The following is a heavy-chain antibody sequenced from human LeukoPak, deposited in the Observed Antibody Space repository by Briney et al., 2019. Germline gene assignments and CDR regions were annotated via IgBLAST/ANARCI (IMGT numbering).Heavy chain of an antibody. D-gene: IGHD6-13*01. Sequence: ASVKVSCKASGYTFTSYAMHWVRQAPGQRLEWMGWINAGNGNTKYSQKFQGRVTITRDTSASTAYMELSSLRSEDTAVYYCARGSIAAAGSDYWGQGTLVTVSS. J-gene: IGHJ4*02. CDR2: INAGNGNT. CDR3: ARGSIAAAGSDY. CDR1: GYTFTSYA. V-gene: IGHV1-3*01.